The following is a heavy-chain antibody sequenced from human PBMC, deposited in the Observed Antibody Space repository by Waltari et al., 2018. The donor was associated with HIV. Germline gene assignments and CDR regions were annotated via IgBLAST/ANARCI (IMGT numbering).Heavy chain of an antibody. CDR3: VKEHQYSHTWYSFYGMDV. J-gene: IGHJ6*02. CDR1: GFTVRNYA. D-gene: IGHD6-13*01. CDR2: ISGSGYST. V-gene: IGHV3-23*01. Sequence: EVQLLESGGGLVQPGGSLSLSCAASGFTVRNYAVNWAGQAPGKGVEWVSAISGSGYSTYYAESVKGRFTISRDNSKNKLYLQMNSLRAEDTAVYFCVKEHQYSHTWYSFYGMDVWGQGTTVTVSS.